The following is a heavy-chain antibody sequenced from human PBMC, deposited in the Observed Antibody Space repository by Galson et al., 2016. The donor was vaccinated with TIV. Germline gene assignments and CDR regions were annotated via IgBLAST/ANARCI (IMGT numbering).Heavy chain of an antibody. V-gene: IGHV1-46*03. CDR2: IAPGGAGT. CDR1: GYTFTDNY. J-gene: IGHJ4*02. D-gene: IGHD6-25*01. Sequence: SVKVSCKASGYTFTDNYIHWVRQAPGQGLEWMGVIAPGGAGTFYAQKFQGRVIMTADTSTRTVYVEINSLRSEDAAMYFCARDTRSGYSSGWPPFDFWGQGTLVTVSS. CDR3: ARDTRSGYSSGWPPFDF.